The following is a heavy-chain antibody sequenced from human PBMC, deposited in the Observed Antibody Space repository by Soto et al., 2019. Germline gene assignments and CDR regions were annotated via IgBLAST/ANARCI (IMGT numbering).Heavy chain of an antibody. CDR3: ARDPLWGTAMVLWYFDL. J-gene: IGHJ2*01. CDR2: ISYDGSNK. V-gene: IGHV3-30-3*01. Sequence: QVQLVESGGGVVQPGRSLRLSCAASGFTFSSYAMHWVRQAPGKGLEWVAVISYDGSNKYYADSVKGRFTISRDNSKNTLYLQMHSPRAADTAVYYCARDPLWGTAMVLWYFDLWGRGTLVTVSS. CDR1: GFTFSSYA. D-gene: IGHD5-18*01.